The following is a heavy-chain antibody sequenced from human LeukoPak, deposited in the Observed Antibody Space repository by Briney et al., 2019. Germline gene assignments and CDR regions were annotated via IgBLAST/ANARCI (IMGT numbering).Heavy chain of an antibody. D-gene: IGHD4-17*01. V-gene: IGHV4-34*01. CDR1: GGSFSGYY. CDR3: ARATHGYYAYYFDY. Sequence: SETLSLTCAVYGGSFSGYYWSWIRQPPGKGLEWIGEINHSGSTNYNPSLKSRVTISVDTSKNQFSLKLSSVTAADTAVYYCARATHGYYAYYFDYWGQGTLVTVSS. CDR2: INHSGST. J-gene: IGHJ4*02.